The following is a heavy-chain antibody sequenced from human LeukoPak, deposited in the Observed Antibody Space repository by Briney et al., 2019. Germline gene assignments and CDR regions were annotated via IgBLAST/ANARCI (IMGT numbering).Heavy chain of an antibody. CDR2: INHSGST. D-gene: IGHD4-17*01. CDR3: ARGLTTVTKSFDY. J-gene: IGHJ4*02. Sequence: SETLSLTCAVYGGSFSGYYWSWIRQPPGKGLEWIGEINHSGSTNYNPSLKSRVTISVDTSKNQFSLKLSSVTAADTAVYYYARGLTTVTKSFDYWGQGTLVTVSS. V-gene: IGHV4-34*01. CDR1: GGSFSGYY.